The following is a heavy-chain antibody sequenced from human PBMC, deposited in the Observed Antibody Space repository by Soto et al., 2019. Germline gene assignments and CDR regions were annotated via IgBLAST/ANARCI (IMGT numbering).Heavy chain of an antibody. CDR1: GGSISSGGYY. CDR2: IYYSGST. V-gene: IGHV4-31*03. D-gene: IGHD3-16*01. Sequence: QVQLQESGPGLVKPSQTLSLTCTVSGGSISSGGYYWSWIRQHPGKGLEWIGSIYYSGSTYYNPSPXRXLTISVATSKNQFSLKLSSVTAAETAVYYCARGVLHWGQGTLVTVSS. CDR3: ARGVLH. J-gene: IGHJ4*02.